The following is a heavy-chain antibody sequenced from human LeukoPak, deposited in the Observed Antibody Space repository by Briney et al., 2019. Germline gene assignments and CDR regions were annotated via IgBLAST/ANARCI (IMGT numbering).Heavy chain of an antibody. Sequence: GGSLRLSCAASGFTFSSYAMHWVRQAPGKGLEWVAVISYDGSNKYYADSVKGRFTISRDNSKNTLYLQMTSLRAEDTAVYYCARDLSPKGYCSGGSCYSYYYGMDVWGQGTTVTVSS. J-gene: IGHJ6*02. V-gene: IGHV3-30*04. D-gene: IGHD2-15*01. CDR2: ISYDGSNK. CDR1: GFTFSSYA. CDR3: ARDLSPKGYCSGGSCYSYYYGMDV.